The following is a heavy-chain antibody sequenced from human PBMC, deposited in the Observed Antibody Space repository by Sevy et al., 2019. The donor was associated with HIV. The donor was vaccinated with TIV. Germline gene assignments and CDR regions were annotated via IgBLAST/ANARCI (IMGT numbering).Heavy chain of an antibody. J-gene: IGHJ4*02. Sequence: GGSLRRSCAASGFTFRTYSMNWVRQAPGKGLEWLSSISDDSRYIYYSGSVKGRFTISRANAKNFLFLQMNNLRVEDTAIYYCARDFTVFGVVSGIDYWGQGTLVTVSS. V-gene: IGHV3-21*04. CDR3: ARDFTVFGVVSGIDY. D-gene: IGHD3-3*01. CDR1: GFTFRTYS. CDR2: ISDDSRYI.